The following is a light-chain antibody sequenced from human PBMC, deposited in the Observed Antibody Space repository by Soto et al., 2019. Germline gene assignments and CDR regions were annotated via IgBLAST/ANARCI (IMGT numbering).Light chain of an antibody. V-gene: IGLV2-8*01. CDR3: SSHGGSNNPYV. CDR1: SSDIGGYNF. Sequence: QSVLTQPPSASGSPGQSVAISCTGTSSDIGGYNFVSWYQQHPGKAPKLMIYDVTKRPSGVPDRFSGSKSGNMATLIVSGLQAEDEADYYCSSHGGSNNPYVFGPGTKVTVL. J-gene: IGLJ1*01. CDR2: DVT.